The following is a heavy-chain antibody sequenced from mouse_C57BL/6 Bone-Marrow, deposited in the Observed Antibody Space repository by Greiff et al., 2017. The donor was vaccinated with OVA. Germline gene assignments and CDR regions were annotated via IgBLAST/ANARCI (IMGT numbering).Heavy chain of an antibody. CDR2: IYPRSGNT. V-gene: IGHV1-81*01. CDR1: GYTFTSYG. D-gene: IGHD1-1*01. J-gene: IGHJ3*01. Sequence: LVESGAELARPGASVKLSCKASGYTFTSYGISWVKQRTGQGLEWIGEIYPRSGNTYYNEKFKGKATLTADKSSSTAYMELRSLTSEDSAVYFCARGGHYYGSSYGWFAYWGQGTLVTVSA. CDR3: ARGGHYYGSSYGWFAY.